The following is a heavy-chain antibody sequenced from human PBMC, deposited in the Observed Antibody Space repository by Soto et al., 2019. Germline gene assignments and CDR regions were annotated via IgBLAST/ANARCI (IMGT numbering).Heavy chain of an antibody. CDR3: ARATSVTTIFDY. CDR2: IYSGGTI. J-gene: IGHJ4*02. CDR1: GFTVSSNY. Sequence: LRLSCAASGFTVSSNYLSWVRQAPGKGLEWVSIIYSGGTIRYADSVKGRFTLSRDDSENTVYLQMNSLRAEDTAVYYCARATSVTTIFDYWGQGALVTVSS. V-gene: IGHV3-53*01. D-gene: IGHD4-17*01.